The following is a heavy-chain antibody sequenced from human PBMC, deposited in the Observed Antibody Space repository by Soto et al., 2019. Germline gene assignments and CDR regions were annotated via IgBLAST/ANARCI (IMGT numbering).Heavy chain of an antibody. J-gene: IGHJ6*02. V-gene: IGHV5-10-1*01. CDR2: IDPSDSYT. CDR1: GYSFTSYL. D-gene: IGHD3-10*01. CDR3: ARTITMVRGVIRNYYYYYGMDV. Sequence: GESLKISCKGSGYSFTSYLISWVRQMPGKGLEWMGRIDPSDSYTNYSPSFQGHVTISADKSISTAYLQWSSLKASDTAMYYCARTITMVRGVIRNYYYYYGMDVWGQGTTVTVSS.